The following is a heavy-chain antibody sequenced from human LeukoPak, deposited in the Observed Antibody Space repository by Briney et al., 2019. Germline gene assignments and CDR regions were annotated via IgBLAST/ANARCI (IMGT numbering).Heavy chain of an antibody. J-gene: IGHJ4*02. Sequence: ASVKVSCKASGYTFTGYYMHWVRQAPGQGLEWMGWINPNSGGTNYAQKFQGRVTMTRDTPISTAYMELSRLRSDDTAVYYCARDRGYCSGGSCYSAPDYWGQGTLVTVSS. CDR2: INPNSGGT. V-gene: IGHV1-2*02. CDR3: ARDRGYCSGGSCYSAPDY. D-gene: IGHD2-15*01. CDR1: GYTFTGYY.